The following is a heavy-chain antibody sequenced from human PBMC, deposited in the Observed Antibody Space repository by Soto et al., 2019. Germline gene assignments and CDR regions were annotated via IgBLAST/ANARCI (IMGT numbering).Heavy chain of an antibody. V-gene: IGHV4-59*12. D-gene: IGHD3-10*01. CDR1: GGSISGSY. J-gene: IGHJ4*02. CDR2: IHYSGST. CDR3: ARIPTYGPGSYFLDY. Sequence: SETLSLTCTVSGGSISGSYWSWIRQPPGKGLEWVGYIHYSGSTTYNPSLKSRVTISLDTSKNQFSLNLYSVTAADTAVYYCARIPTYGPGSYFLDYWGQGTLVTVSS.